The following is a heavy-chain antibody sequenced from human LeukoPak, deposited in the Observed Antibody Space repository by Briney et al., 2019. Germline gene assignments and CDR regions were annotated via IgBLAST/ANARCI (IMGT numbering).Heavy chain of an antibody. V-gene: IGHV1-8*01. CDR1: GYTFTSYD. D-gene: IGHD2-2*01. J-gene: IGHJ4*02. Sequence: ASVKVPCKASGYTFTSYDINWVRQATGQGLEWMGWMNPNSGNTGYAQKFQGRVTMTRNTSISTAYMELSSLRSEDTAVYYCASTPTYCSSTSCHPLDYWGQGTLVTVSS. CDR2: MNPNSGNT. CDR3: ASTPTYCSSTSCHPLDY.